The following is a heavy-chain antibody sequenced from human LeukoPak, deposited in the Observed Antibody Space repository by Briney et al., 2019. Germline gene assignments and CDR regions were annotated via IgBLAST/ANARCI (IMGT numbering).Heavy chain of an antibody. V-gene: IGHV3-30*04. CDR3: ARAKYYDSRGYSVREAYDI. CDR2: ISHDGNIK. CDR1: GFTFSSYT. D-gene: IGHD3-22*01. J-gene: IGHJ3*02. Sequence: GSLRLSCTASGFTFSSYTMHWVRRAPGKGLEWVAVISHDGNIKYHADSMKDRFTISRDNSRNTLYLQMNNLRPEDTAVYSCARAKYYDSRGYSVREAYDIWGQGTMVTVSS.